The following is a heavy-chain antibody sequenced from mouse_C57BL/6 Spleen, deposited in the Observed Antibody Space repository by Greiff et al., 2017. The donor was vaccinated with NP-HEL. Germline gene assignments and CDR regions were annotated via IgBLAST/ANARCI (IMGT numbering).Heavy chain of an antibody. J-gene: IGHJ3*01. CDR1: GYTFTDYY. CDR3: ARDYSFFAY. Sequence: VQLQQSGPELVKPGASVKISCKASGYTFTDYYMNWVKQSHGKSLEWIGNINPNNGGTSYNQKFKGKATLTVDKSSSTAYMELRSLTSEDSAVYYCARDYSFFAYWGQGTLVTVSA. D-gene: IGHD2-12*01. CDR2: INPNNGGT. V-gene: IGHV1-26*01.